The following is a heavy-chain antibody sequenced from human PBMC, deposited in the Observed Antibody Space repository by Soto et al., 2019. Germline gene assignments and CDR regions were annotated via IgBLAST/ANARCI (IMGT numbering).Heavy chain of an antibody. CDR2: IIPIFGTA. D-gene: IGHD3-22*01. V-gene: IGHV1-69*13. Sequence: GASVKVSCKASGSTFSSYAISWVRQAPGQGLEWMGGIIPIFGTASYAKKFQGRVTITADESTSTAYVELSSVRSEDTAVYYCARGGGITMIVVVPKGGAFDIWGQGTMVTVSS. J-gene: IGHJ3*02. CDR1: GSTFSSYA. CDR3: ARGGGITMIVVVPKGGAFDI.